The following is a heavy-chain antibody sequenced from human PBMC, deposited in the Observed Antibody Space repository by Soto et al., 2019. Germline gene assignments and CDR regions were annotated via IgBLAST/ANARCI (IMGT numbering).Heavy chain of an antibody. CDR3: ARVGRQWLADLDY. CDR2: ISTDNGNT. D-gene: IGHD6-19*01. V-gene: IGHV1-18*01. Sequence: ASVKVSCKASGYTFTNSGISWVRQAPGQGLEWMGWISTDNGNTNYAQHLQGRVSMTTDTSTSTAYMDLRSLRSDDTAVYYCARVGRQWLADLDYWAQGTLVTVSS. J-gene: IGHJ4*02. CDR1: GYTFTNSG.